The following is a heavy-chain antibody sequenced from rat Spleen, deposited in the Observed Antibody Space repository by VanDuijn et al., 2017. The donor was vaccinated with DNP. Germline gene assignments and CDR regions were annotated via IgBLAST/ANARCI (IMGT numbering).Heavy chain of an antibody. CDR1: GFSLITNS. V-gene: IGHV2-1*01. D-gene: IGHD1-11*01. Sequence: QVQLKESGPGLVQSSQTLSLTCTVSGFSLITNSVHWVRQPPGKGLEWVGVIWSGGNTDYNSTLKSRLSISRDTSKSQVFLKVNSLQTEDTATYYCARALRRTVYAMDAWGQGTSVTVSS. J-gene: IGHJ4*01. CDR3: ARALRRTVYAMDA. CDR2: IWSGGNT.